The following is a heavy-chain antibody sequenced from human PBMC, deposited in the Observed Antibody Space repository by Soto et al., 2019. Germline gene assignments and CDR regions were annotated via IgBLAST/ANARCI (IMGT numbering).Heavy chain of an antibody. CDR1: GGSFSGYY. CDR3: ARAKAGTSDYYYYMDV. Sequence: PSETLSLTCAVYGGSFSGYYWSWIRQPPGKGLEWIGEINHSGSTNYNPSLKSRVTISVDTSKNQFSLKLSSVTAADTAAYYCARAKAGTSDYYYYMDVWGKGTTVTVSS. D-gene: IGHD1-7*01. J-gene: IGHJ6*03. V-gene: IGHV4-34*01. CDR2: INHSGST.